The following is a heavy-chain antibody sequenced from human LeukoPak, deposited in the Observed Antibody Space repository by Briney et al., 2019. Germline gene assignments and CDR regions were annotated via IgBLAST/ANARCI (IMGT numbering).Heavy chain of an antibody. V-gene: IGHV4-59*08. Sequence: SQTLSLTCTVSGGSLSSDYWTWIRQPPGKRLQWIGYIYYSGNTNYNPSLKSRVTISVDTSKNQFSLRLSSVTAADTAVYYCARLGNRDGYNYFLDYWGQGILVTVSS. CDR2: IYYSGNT. J-gene: IGHJ4*02. CDR3: ARLGNRDGYNYFLDY. D-gene: IGHD5-12*01. CDR1: GGSLSSDY.